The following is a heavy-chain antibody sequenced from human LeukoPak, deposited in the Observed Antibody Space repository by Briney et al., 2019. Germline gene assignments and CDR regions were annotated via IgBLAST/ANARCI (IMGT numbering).Heavy chain of an antibody. CDR2: ISYDGSKK. Sequence: GRSLRLSCAASGYILSSYDMHGVREAPGKGREWVADISYDGSKKYYADSVKGRYTISRENSKNTLYVKMNTLRAQDTAVYYCARGGRYCSGGSCYETLNDAFDIWGQGTMVTVSS. J-gene: IGHJ3*02. D-gene: IGHD2-15*01. CDR3: ARGGRYCSGGSCYETLNDAFDI. V-gene: IGHV3-30-3*01. CDR1: GYILSSYD.